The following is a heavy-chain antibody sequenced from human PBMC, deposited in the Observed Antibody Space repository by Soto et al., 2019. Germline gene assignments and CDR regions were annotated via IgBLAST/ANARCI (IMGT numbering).Heavy chain of an antibody. CDR1: GGSISSGGYY. CDR3: ARSPTVTTNDY. V-gene: IGHV4-31*03. Sequence: SETLSLTCTVSGGSISSGGYYWSWIRQHPGKGLEWIGYIYYSGSTYYNPSLKSRVTISVDTSKNQFSLKLSSVTAADTAVYYCARSPTVTTNDYWGQGTLVTVSS. CDR2: IYYSGST. J-gene: IGHJ4*02. D-gene: IGHD4-17*01.